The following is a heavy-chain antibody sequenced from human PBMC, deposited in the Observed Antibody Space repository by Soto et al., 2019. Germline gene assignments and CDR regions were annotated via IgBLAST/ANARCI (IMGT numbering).Heavy chain of an antibody. CDR3: AKLVIGYCSGNTCDDY. J-gene: IGHJ4*02. D-gene: IGHD2-15*01. CDR1: GFTFSYG. Sequence: VQLLESGGGLIQPGGSLRLSCAASGFTFSYGIHWLRQAPGKGLEWVAYISYDSSNKFYGDSVKGRFTISRDNSKNTQFLQMNSQRAEDTAVYYCAKLVIGYCSGNTCDDYWGQGTLVAVSS. V-gene: IGHV3-30*18. CDR2: ISYDSSNK.